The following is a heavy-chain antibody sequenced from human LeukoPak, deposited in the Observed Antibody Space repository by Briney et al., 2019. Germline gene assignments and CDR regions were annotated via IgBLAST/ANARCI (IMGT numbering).Heavy chain of an antibody. V-gene: IGHV3-9*01. CDR2: ISWNSNSI. CDR3: AKGISPDY. CDR1: GYTFDDYV. Sequence: QPGGSLRLSCAASGYTFDDYVMHWVRQAPGKGLEWVASISWNSNSIGYADSVKGRFTISRDNAKNSLYLQMSSLRAEDTAFYYCAKGISPDYWGRGTLVTVSS. J-gene: IGHJ4*02.